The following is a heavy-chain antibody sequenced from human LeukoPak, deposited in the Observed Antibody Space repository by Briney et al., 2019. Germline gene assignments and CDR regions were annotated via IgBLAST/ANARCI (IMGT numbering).Heavy chain of an antibody. CDR2: INHSGST. V-gene: IGHV4-34*01. J-gene: IGHJ4*02. CDR3: ARVWQLDYFDY. Sequence: SSETLSLTCAVYGGSFSGYYWSWIRQPPGKGLEWIGEINHSGSTNYNPSLKSRVTISVDTSKNQFSLKLSSVTAADTAVYYCARVWQLDYFDYWGQGTLVTVSS. CDR1: GGSFSGYY. D-gene: IGHD6-6*01.